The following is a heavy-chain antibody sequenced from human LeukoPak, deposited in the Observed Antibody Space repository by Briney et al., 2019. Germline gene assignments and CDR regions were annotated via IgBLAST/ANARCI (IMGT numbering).Heavy chain of an antibody. Sequence: GGSLRLSCAASGFTFDDYAMHWVRQAPGKGLEWVSSISWNSGNINYADSVKCRFTISRDNAKNSLYLQMNSLRTEDTALYYCAAVAGTLAFDYWGQGTLVTVSS. CDR1: GFTFDDYA. CDR3: AAVAGTLAFDY. D-gene: IGHD6-19*01. J-gene: IGHJ4*02. V-gene: IGHV3-9*01. CDR2: ISWNSGNI.